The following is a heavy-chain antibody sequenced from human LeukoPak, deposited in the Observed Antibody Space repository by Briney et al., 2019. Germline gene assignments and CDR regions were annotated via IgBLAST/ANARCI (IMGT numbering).Heavy chain of an antibody. D-gene: IGHD5-18*01. V-gene: IGHV3-23*01. CDR2: ISGCGGYT. CDR3: AKDTASSWWYFDL. Sequence: GGSLRLSCAASGFTLNSYAMSWVRPAPGKGVEGVSAISGCGGYTYYTDSVKGRFTISRDNSKDTLYLQMNSLRAEDTAVYYCAKDTASSWWYFDLWGRGTLVTVSS. CDR1: GFTLNSYA. J-gene: IGHJ2*01.